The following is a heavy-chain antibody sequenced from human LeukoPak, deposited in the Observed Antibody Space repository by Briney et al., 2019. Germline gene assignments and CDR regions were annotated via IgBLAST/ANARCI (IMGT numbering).Heavy chain of an antibody. V-gene: IGHV1-69*13. J-gene: IGHJ6*03. CDR3: ARGTGGLNYYYYYYMDV. Sequence: SVKVSCEASGVTFSSYAISWVRQAPGQGLEWMGGIIPIFGTANYAQKFQGRVTITADESTSTAYRELSSLRSEDTAVYYCARGTGGLNYYYYYYMDVWGKGTTVTVSS. D-gene: IGHD1-14*01. CDR2: IIPIFGTA. CDR1: GVTFSSYA.